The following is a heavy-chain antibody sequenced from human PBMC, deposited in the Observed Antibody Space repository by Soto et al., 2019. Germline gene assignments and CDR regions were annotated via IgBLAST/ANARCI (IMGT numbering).Heavy chain of an antibody. CDR1: AFTFSSYS. CDR3: ARDAPPAGTRYFDL. D-gene: IGHD6-13*01. CDR2: ISTSGNYI. Sequence: EVQLVESGGGLVKPGGSLRLSCAASAFTFSSYSMNWVRQAPGKGLEWVSSISTSGNYIYYADSLKGRFTISRDNAKNSLYLQMNRLRAGDTAVYYCARDAPPAGTRYFDLWGRGNLVTVSS. V-gene: IGHV3-21*01. J-gene: IGHJ2*01.